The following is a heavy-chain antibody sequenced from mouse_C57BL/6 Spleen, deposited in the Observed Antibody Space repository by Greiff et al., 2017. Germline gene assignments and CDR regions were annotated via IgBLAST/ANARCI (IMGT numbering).Heavy chain of an antibody. J-gene: IGHJ1*03. CDR3: ARSPILRGWYFDV. CDR1: GYTFTDYY. V-gene: IGHV1-84*01. D-gene: IGHD1-1*01. Sequence: VQVVESGPELVKPGASVKISCKASGYTFTDYYINWVKQRPGQGLEWIGWIYPGSGNTKYNEKFKGKATLTVDTSSSTAYMQLSSLTSEDSAVYFCARSPILRGWYFDVWGTGTTVTVSS. CDR2: IYPGSGNT.